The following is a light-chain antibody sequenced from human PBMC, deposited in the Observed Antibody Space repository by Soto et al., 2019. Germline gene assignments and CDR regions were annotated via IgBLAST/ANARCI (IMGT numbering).Light chain of an antibody. CDR3: QHYNSGTF. Sequence: DIQMTQSPSTLSASVGDRVTITCRASQSISPWLAWYQQKPGQAPKLLIQKASSLESGVPSRFSGSGSGTEFTLTISGLQPDDFATYYCQHYNSGTFLGPGTRLEIK. CDR2: KAS. CDR1: QSISPW. V-gene: IGKV1-5*03. J-gene: IGKJ2*01.